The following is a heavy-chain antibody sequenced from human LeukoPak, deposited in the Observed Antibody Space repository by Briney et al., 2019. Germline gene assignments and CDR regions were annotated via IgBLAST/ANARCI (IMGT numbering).Heavy chain of an antibody. J-gene: IGHJ6*03. V-gene: IGHV3-30*02. CDR2: IRYDGSNK. Sequence: PGGSLRLSCAASGFTFNSYGMHWVRQAPGKGLEWVAFIRYDGSNKYYGDSVKGRFTISRDTSKNTLYLQMNSLRAEDTAVYYCAKTGGCSSTSCPTIYYYYYMDVWGKGTTVTVSS. D-gene: IGHD2-2*01. CDR3: AKTGGCSSTSCPTIYYYYYMDV. CDR1: GFTFNSYG.